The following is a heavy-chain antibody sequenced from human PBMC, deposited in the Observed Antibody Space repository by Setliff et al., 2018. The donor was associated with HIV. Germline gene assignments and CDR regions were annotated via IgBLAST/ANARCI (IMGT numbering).Heavy chain of an antibody. CDR2: IYTTGRT. Sequence: SETLSLTCTVSGDSFSTYYWTWIRQPAGKGLDWIGRIYTTGRTSYNPSLKNRVTMSIDSSRNQFSLKINSVTAADTAIYFCAREKGFGGATGWFDPWGQGTVVTVSS. CDR3: AREKGFGGATGWFDP. D-gene: IGHD2-15*01. V-gene: IGHV4-4*07. J-gene: IGHJ5*02. CDR1: GDSFSTYY.